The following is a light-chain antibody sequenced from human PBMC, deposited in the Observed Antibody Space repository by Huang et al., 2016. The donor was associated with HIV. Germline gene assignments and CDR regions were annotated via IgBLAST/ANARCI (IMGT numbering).Light chain of an antibody. V-gene: IGKV3-20*01. CDR3: QQYGSPPLS. J-gene: IGKJ4*01. CDR1: HSFTNTY. CDR2: GAA. Sequence: EIVLTQSPGTLSLSPGERATLSCRARHSFTNTYFAWYQQLPGQAPRLLIYGAASRATGIADRFSGSGCGTDFTLTISRLEPEDFAVYYCQQYGSPPLSFGGGTKVEIK.